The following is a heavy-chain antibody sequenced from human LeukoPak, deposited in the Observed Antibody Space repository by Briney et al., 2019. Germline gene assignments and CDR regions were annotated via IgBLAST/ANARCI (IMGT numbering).Heavy chain of an antibody. CDR2: INPSGGST. Sequence: ASVKVSCKASGYTFTSYYMHWVRQAPGQGLEWMGIINPSGGSTSYAQKFQGRVTMTTDTSTSTAYMELRSLRSDDTAVYYCARGVRFLEWLQENHYFDYWGQGTLVTVSS. CDR1: GYTFTSYY. V-gene: IGHV1-46*01. D-gene: IGHD3-3*01. J-gene: IGHJ4*02. CDR3: ARGVRFLEWLQENHYFDY.